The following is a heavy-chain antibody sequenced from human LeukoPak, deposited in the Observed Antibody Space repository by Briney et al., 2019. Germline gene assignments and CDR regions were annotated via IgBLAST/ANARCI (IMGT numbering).Heavy chain of an antibody. Sequence: GGSLRLSCAASGFTFSSHALSWVRQAPGKGLEWVSSPSGSGYNTYYAGSVKGRFTISRDNSKNTVYLQMNSLRAEDTAVYYCAKDPYGTRYFDYWGQGTLVTVSS. CDR2: PSGSGYNT. D-gene: IGHD2-2*01. J-gene: IGHJ4*02. CDR3: AKDPYGTRYFDY. V-gene: IGHV3-23*01. CDR1: GFTFSSHA.